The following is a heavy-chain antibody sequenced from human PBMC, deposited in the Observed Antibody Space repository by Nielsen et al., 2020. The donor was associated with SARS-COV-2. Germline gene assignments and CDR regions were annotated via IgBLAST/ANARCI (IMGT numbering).Heavy chain of an antibody. D-gene: IGHD2-15*01. J-gene: IGHJ6*03. Sequence: ASVKVSCKASGYTFNNNGFSWVRQAPGQGLEWVGWVSAYNANTNYAQKLQGRVTMTTDTSTSTAYMELRSLRSDDTAVYYCARAVGSAFYYYYTDVWGQGTAVTVSS. CDR1: GYTFNNNG. CDR2: VSAYNANT. CDR3: ARAVGSAFYYYYTDV. V-gene: IGHV1-18*04.